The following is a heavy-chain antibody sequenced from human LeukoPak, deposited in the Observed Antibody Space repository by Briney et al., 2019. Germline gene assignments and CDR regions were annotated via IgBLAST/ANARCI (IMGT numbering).Heavy chain of an antibody. D-gene: IGHD4-17*01. CDR1: GFTVSGNY. CDR3: ARADYGPLDY. CDR2: IYSGGTT. V-gene: IGHV3-53*01. Sequence: GGSLRLSCAVSGFTVSGNYMSWVRQAPGKGLEWVSLIYSGGTTYYADSVKGRFTISRDNSKNTLYLQMNSLRAEDTAVYYCARADYGPLDYWGQGTLVTVSS. J-gene: IGHJ4*02.